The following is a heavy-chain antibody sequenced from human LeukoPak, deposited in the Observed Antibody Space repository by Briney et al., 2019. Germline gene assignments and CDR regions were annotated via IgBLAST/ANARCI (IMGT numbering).Heavy chain of an antibody. V-gene: IGHV3-53*01. CDR3: AKGRRDAYNYYFDY. CDR2: VYGGGKT. J-gene: IGHJ4*02. CDR1: ESTVSSNY. D-gene: IGHD5-24*01. Sequence: GGSLRLSCAASESTVSSNYMAWVRQAPGKGLEWVSVVYGGGKTYYADSVKGRFTISRDNSKNTLYVQMNSLRAEDTAAYYCAKGRRDAYNYYFDYWGQGTLVTVSS.